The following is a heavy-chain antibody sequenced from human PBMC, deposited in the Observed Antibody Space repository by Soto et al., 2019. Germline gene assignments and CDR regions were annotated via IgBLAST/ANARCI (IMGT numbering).Heavy chain of an antibody. CDR1: GGTFSSYA. CDR3: AREDSIGFGETSRYYYYGMDV. V-gene: IGHV1-69*06. Sequence: QVQLVQSGAEVKKPGSSVKVSCKASGGTFSSYAISWVRQAAGQGLEWMGGIIPIFGTANYAQKFQGRVTITADKATSTAYMELSSLRSEDTAVYYCAREDSIGFGETSRYYYYGMDVWGQGTTVTVSS. CDR2: IIPIFGTA. J-gene: IGHJ6*02. D-gene: IGHD3-10*01.